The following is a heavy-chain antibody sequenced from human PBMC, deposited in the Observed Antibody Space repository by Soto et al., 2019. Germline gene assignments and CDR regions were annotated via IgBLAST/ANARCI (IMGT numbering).Heavy chain of an antibody. V-gene: IGHV1-2*02. CDR3: ARWSGGFWSGSEYYFDY. Sequence: ASVKVSCKASGYTFTGYYMHWVRQAPGQGLEWMGWINPNSGGTNYAQKFQGRVTMTRDTSISTAYMELSRLRSDDTAVYYCARWSGGFWSGSEYYFDYWGQGTLVTVSS. CDR2: INPNSGGT. J-gene: IGHJ4*02. D-gene: IGHD3-3*01. CDR1: GYTFTGYY.